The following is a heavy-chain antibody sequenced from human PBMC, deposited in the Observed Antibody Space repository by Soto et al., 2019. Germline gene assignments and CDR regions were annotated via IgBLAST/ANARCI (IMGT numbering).Heavy chain of an antibody. Sequence: PGGSLRLSCAASGFTFSSYGMHWVRQAPGKGLEWVAVIWYDGSNKYYADSVKGRFTISRDNSKNTPYLQMNSLRAEDTAVYYCAMGACSSTSCYHYYYYYGMDVWGQGTTVTVSS. D-gene: IGHD2-2*01. V-gene: IGHV3-33*01. CDR3: AMGACSSTSCYHYYYYYGMDV. J-gene: IGHJ6*02. CDR2: IWYDGSNK. CDR1: GFTFSSYG.